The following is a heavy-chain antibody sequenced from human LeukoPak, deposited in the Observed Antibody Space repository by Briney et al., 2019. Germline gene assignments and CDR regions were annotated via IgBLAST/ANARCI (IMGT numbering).Heavy chain of an antibody. CDR3: AREESHFHCSSTSCYTSGYFRH. CDR1: GFTFSDYY. V-gene: IGHV3-11*04. J-gene: IGHJ1*01. D-gene: IGHD2-2*02. Sequence: PGGSLRLSCTTSGFTFSDYYMSWIRQAPGKGLEWVSYISSSGSTIYYADSVKGRFTISRDNAKNSLYLQMNSLRAGDTAVYYCAREESHFHCSSTSCYTSGYFRHWGQGTLVTVSS. CDR2: ISSSGSTI.